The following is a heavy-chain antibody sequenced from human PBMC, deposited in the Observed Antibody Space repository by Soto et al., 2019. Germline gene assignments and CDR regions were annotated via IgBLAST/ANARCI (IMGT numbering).Heavy chain of an antibody. CDR1: GFTFIVSG. CDR3: ARGPSYSDSYFDH. Sequence: GSLRLSCAASGFTFIVSGISWVRQAPGKGLEWVSTISGSGGSTYYADSVEGRFTISRDNSKNTVYLQMNSLRLEDTAVYYCARGPSYSDSYFDHWGQGTLVTVSS. V-gene: IGHV3-23*01. J-gene: IGHJ4*02. CDR2: ISGSGGST. D-gene: IGHD4-17*01.